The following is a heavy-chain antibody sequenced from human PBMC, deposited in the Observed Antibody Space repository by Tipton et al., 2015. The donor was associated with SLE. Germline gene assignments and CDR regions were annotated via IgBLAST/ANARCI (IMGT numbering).Heavy chain of an antibody. CDR2: IYYSGST. Sequence: TLSLTCTVSGGSISSHYWSWIRQPPGKGLEWIGYIYYSGSTNYNPSLKSRVTISVDTSKNQFSLKLSSVTAADTAVYYCARGYYYGMDVWGQGTTVTVSS. V-gene: IGHV4-59*11. CDR3: ARGYYYGMDV. CDR1: GGSISSHY. J-gene: IGHJ6*02.